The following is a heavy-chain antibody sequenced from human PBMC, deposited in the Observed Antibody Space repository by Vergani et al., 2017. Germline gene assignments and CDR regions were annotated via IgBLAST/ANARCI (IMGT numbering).Heavy chain of an antibody. V-gene: IGHV1-46*03. Sequence: QVQLVQSGAEVKKPGASVKVSCKASGYTFTRYYMHWVRQAPGQGLEWMGILNPSGGSTSYAQKVQGRVTMTRDTSPSTVYMELSSLRSEDTAVYYCARADQRKGPGIAAAGTVWFYYYYGMDVWGQGTTVTVSS. D-gene: IGHD6-13*01. CDR1: GYTFTRYY. CDR2: LNPSGGST. J-gene: IGHJ6*02. CDR3: ARADQRKGPGIAAAGTVWFYYYYGMDV.